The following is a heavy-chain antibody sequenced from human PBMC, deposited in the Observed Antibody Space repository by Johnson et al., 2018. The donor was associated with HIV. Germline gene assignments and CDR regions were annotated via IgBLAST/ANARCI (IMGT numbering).Heavy chain of an antibody. CDR2: ISWNIGSI. CDR3: ATSTASDAFDI. J-gene: IGHJ3*02. D-gene: IGHD1-1*01. Sequence: VQLLESGGGLLKPGASLRLPSAAPVFTFSDYYMSWIRQAPGKGLEWVAGISWNIGSIGYADSVKGRLTISRDNAKNSLYLQMNSLIDEDTAVYYCATSTASDAFDIWGQGTMVTVS. CDR1: VFTFSDYY. V-gene: IGHV3-11*03.